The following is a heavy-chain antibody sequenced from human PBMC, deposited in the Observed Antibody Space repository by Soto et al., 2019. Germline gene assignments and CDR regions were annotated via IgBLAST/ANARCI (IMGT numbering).Heavy chain of an antibody. D-gene: IGHD6-19*01. CDR2: IYYSGST. CDR1: GGSISSDY. CDR3: ASFGIAVAGFT. V-gene: IGHV4-59*08. J-gene: IGHJ3*01. Sequence: SETLSLTCTASGGSISSDYWSWIRQPPGKGLEWIGYIYYSGSTNYNPSLKSRVTISVDTSKNQFSLKLSSVTAADTAVYYCASFGIAVAGFTWGQGTMVTVSS.